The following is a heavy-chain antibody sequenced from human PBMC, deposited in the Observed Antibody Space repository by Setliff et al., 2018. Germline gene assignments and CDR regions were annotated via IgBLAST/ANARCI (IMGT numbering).Heavy chain of an antibody. J-gene: IGHJ4*02. Sequence: PGGSLRLSCAASGLTFTSKWMHWVRQAPGRGLVWVSSVNGDGSRKTYADSVKGRFIVSSDNAKNTLYLQMNSLRAEDTAVYYCARVYHDSSGYYYDFDYWGQGTLVTVSS. D-gene: IGHD3-22*01. CDR1: GLTFTSKW. V-gene: IGHV3-74*01. CDR3: ARVYHDSSGYYYDFDY. CDR2: VNGDGSRK.